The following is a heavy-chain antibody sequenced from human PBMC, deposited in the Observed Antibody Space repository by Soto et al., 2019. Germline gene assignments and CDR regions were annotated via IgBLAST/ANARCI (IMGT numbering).Heavy chain of an antibody. V-gene: IGHV4-34*01. J-gene: IGHJ5*01. D-gene: IGHD6-13*01. CDR3: ARMDSSSSAPTNWFDS. CDR1: GGSFSGYY. Sequence: SETLSLTCAVYGGSFSGYYWSWIRQPPGKGLEWIGEINHSGSTNYNPSLKSRVTISVDTSKNQFSLKLSSVTAADTAVYYCARMDSSSSAPTNWFDSWGQGVLVTVSS. CDR2: INHSGST.